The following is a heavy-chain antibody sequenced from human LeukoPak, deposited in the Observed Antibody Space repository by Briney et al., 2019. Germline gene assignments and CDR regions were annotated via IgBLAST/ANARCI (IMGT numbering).Heavy chain of an antibody. Sequence: RASVKVSCKASGYTFTSYGINWVRQAPGQGLEWMGWISAYNGNTNYAQKLQGRVTKTTDTSTSTAYMELRSLRSDDTAVYYCARRDYYYYMDVWGKGTTVTVSS. J-gene: IGHJ6*03. V-gene: IGHV1-18*01. CDR2: ISAYNGNT. CDR1: GYTFTSYG. CDR3: ARRDYYYYMDV.